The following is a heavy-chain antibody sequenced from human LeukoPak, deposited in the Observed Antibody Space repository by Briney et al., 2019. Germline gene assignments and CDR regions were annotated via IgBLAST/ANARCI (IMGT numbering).Heavy chain of an antibody. D-gene: IGHD3-9*01. J-gene: IGHJ3*02. CDR1: GFTFSSYS. Sequence: PGGSLRLSCAASGFTFSSYSMNWVRQAPGKGLGWVSSISSSSSYIYYADSVKGRFTISRDNAKNSLYLQMNSLRAEDTAVYYCARSRYYDILTGRDAFDIWGQGTMVTVSS. V-gene: IGHV3-21*01. CDR3: ARSRYYDILTGRDAFDI. CDR2: ISSSSSYI.